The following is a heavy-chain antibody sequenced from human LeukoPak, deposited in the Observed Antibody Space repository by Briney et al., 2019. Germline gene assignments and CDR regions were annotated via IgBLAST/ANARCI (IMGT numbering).Heavy chain of an antibody. CDR1: GGTFSSYA. J-gene: IGHJ6*03. CDR3: ASAVVVPAAIFRNYYYMDV. V-gene: IGHV1-69*05. D-gene: IGHD2-2*01. Sequence: SVKVSCKASGGTFSSYAISWVRQAPGQGREWMGGIIPIFGTANYAQKFQGRVTITTDESTSTAYMELSTLRSEDTAVYYCASAVVVPAAIFRNYYYMDVWGKGTTVTVSS. CDR2: IIPIFGTA.